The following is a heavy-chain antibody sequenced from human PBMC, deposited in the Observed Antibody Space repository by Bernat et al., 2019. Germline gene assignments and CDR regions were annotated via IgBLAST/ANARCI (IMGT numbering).Heavy chain of an antibody. D-gene: IGHD6-25*01. CDR1: GFTFSDYS. CDR2: VSYDGRNK. Sequence: VQLVESGGGVVQPGRSLRLSCVASGFTFSDYSLHWVRQAPGKGLEWVAVVSYDGRNKAYADSVQARFIISSDDSENTLYLKMHSLKSEGTAVYYCVSDGAALYYYHGMDVWGRGTTVTVSS. V-gene: IGHV3-30*04. J-gene: IGHJ6*02. CDR3: VSDGAALYYYHGMDV.